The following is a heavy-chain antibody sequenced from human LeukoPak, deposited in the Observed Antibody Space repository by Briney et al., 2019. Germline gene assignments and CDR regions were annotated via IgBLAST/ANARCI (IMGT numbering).Heavy chain of an antibody. CDR2: IKQDGSEK. J-gene: IGHJ4*02. CDR3: ARDRGSYSTRLFDY. V-gene: IGHV3-7*03. CDR1: GFTFSSYW. Sequence: GGSLRLSCAASGFTFSSYWMSWVRQAPGKGLEWVANIKQDGSEKYYVGSVKGRFTISRDNAKNSLYLQMNSLRAEDTAVYYCARDRGSYSTRLFDYWGQGTLVTVSS. D-gene: IGHD1-26*01.